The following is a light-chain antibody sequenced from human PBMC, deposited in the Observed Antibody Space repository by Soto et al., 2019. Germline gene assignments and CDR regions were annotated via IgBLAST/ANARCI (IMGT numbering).Light chain of an antibody. Sequence: QSVLTQPPSVSGAPGQRVTISCTGSSSNIGAGYDVHWYQQLPGTAPKLLIYGNSNRPSGVPDRFSGSKSGTSASLAITGLQAEDDAYYYCQYYDSSLSAYYVFGTGTKLTVL. CDR1: SSNIGAGYD. V-gene: IGLV1-40*01. CDR2: GNS. CDR3: QYYDSSLSAYYV. J-gene: IGLJ1*01.